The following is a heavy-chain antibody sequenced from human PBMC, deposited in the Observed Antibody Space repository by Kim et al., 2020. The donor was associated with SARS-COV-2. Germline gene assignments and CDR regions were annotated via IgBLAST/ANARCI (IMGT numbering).Heavy chain of an antibody. CDR1: GGSISSYY. V-gene: IGHV4-59*13. CDR3: ARGRSSWYLFDY. D-gene: IGHD6-13*01. J-gene: IGHJ4*02. Sequence: SETLSLTCTVSGGSISSYYWSWIRQPPGKGLEWIGYIYYSGSTNYNPSLKSRVTISVDTSKNQFSLKLSSVTAADTAVYYCARGRSSWYLFDYWGQGTLVTVSS. CDR2: IYYSGST.